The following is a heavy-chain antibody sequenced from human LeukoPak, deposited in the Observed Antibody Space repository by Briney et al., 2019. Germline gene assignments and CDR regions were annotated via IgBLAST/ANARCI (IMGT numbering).Heavy chain of an antibody. D-gene: IGHD6-6*01. CDR2: INHSGST. CDR1: GGSFSGYY. V-gene: IGHV4-34*01. J-gene: IGHJ1*01. Sequence: SETLSLTCGVYGGSFSGYYWSWIRQSPGKGLEWIGEINHSGSTNYNSSLKSRVTISVDTSKNQFSLKLSSVTAADTAVYYCARGRGSSSSTFQHWGQGTLVTVSS. CDR3: ARGRGSSSSTFQH.